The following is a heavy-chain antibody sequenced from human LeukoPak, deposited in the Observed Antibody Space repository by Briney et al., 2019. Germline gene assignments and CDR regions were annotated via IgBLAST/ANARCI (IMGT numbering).Heavy chain of an antibody. D-gene: IGHD4-17*01. CDR3: AKGLGRPFVETTVTTSY. Sequence: TGGSLRLSCAASGFTFSSYAMSWVRQAPGKGLEWVSAISGSGGSTYYADSVKGRFTISRENSKNTLYLQMNSLRAEDTAVYYCAKGLGRPFVETTVTTSYWGQGTLVTVSS. CDR1: GFTFSSYA. CDR2: ISGSGGST. V-gene: IGHV3-23*01. J-gene: IGHJ4*02.